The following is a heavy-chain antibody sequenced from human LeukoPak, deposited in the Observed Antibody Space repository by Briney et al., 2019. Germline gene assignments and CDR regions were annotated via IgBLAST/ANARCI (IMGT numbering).Heavy chain of an antibody. J-gene: IGHJ5*02. CDR1: GYSFTDYY. CDR2: INPNSGGT. D-gene: IGHD3-16*01. V-gene: IGHV1-2*02. Sequence: ASVKDSCKTSGYSFTDYYTHWVRQAPGQGLEWMGWINPNSGGTSSAQKFQGRVTMTRDTSITTVYMEVNWLTSDGTAMYYCARADRLHGGPYLIGPWGQGTLVTVSS. CDR3: ARADRLHGGPYLIGP.